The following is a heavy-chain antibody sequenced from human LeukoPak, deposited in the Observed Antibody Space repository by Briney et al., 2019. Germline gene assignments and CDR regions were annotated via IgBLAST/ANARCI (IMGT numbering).Heavy chain of an antibody. CDR2: IYHDGST. CDR3: ARGEYSYPYYYGMDV. D-gene: IGHD5-18*01. J-gene: IGHJ6*02. Sequence: SETLSLTCAVSGGSISSNNWWIWVRQSPEKGLEWIGEIYHDGSTNYNPSLKGRVTISMDKSKNQLSLKLNFVTAADTAVYYCARGEYSYPYYYGMDVWGQGTTVTVSS. V-gene: IGHV4-4*02. CDR1: GGSISSNNW.